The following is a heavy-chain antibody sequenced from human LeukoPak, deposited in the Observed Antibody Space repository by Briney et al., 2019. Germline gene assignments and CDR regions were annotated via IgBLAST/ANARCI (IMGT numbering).Heavy chain of an antibody. CDR1: GFTFSSYG. D-gene: IGHD6-19*01. CDR2: ISYDGSNK. J-gene: IGHJ4*02. V-gene: IGHV3-30*03. Sequence: GGSLRLSCAASGFTFSSYGMHWVRQAPGKGLEWVAVISYDGSNKYYADSVKGRFTISRDNSKNTLYLQMNSLRAEDTAVYYCARDPQWLLNWGQGTLVTVSS. CDR3: ARDPQWLLN.